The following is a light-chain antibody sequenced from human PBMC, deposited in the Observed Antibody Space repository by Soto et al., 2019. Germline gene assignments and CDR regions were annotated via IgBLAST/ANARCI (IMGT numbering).Light chain of an antibody. V-gene: IGLV1-44*01. CDR1: SSNIGSNT. J-gene: IGLJ1*01. CDR2: SNN. Sequence: QSALTQPPSASGTPGQTVTISCSGSSSNIGSNTVNWYQQLPGTAPKLLIYSNNQRPSGVPDRFSGSKSGTSASLAISGLQSEDEADYYCAAWDDSLNGYVFGNGTKVTVL. CDR3: AAWDDSLNGYV.